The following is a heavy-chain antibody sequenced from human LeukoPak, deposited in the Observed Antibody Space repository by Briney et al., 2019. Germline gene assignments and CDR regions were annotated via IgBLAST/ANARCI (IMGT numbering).Heavy chain of an antibody. CDR1: GFTFSSYA. V-gene: IGHV3-23*01. Sequence: GGSLRLSCAASGFTFSSYAMSWVRQAPGKGLEWVSAISGSGGSTYYADSVKGRFTISRDNSKNTLYLQMNSLRAEDTAVYYCAKEPYYDFWSGYYPTQNYWGQGTLVTVSS. CDR2: ISGSGGST. J-gene: IGHJ4*02. CDR3: AKEPYYDFWSGYYPTQNY. D-gene: IGHD3-3*01.